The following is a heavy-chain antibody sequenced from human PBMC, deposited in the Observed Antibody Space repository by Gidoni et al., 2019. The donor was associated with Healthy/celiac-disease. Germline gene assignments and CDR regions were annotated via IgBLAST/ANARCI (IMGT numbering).Heavy chain of an antibody. CDR3: ARATVTLDY. Sequence: EVQLVESGGGLVTPGGSLRRSCAASGFTFSSYSMNWVRQPPGKGLEWVSSISSSSSYIYYADSVKGRFTISRDNAKNSLYLQMNSLRAEDTAVYYCARATVTLDYWGQGTLVTVSS. CDR1: GFTFSSYS. V-gene: IGHV3-21*01. J-gene: IGHJ4*02. CDR2: ISSSSSYI. D-gene: IGHD4-17*01.